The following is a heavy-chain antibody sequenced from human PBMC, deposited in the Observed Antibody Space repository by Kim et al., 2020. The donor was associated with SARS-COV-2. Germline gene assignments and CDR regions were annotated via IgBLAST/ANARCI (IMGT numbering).Heavy chain of an antibody. Sequence: GGSLRLSCAASGFTFGSYAMIWVRQAPGKGLEWVSSITGSGGSTYYADSVKGRFTISRDNSKSTLYLQMNSLRAEDTAVYYCAKDLEGKRAWGSWGQGTLVTVSS. CDR1: GFTFGSYA. V-gene: IGHV3-23*01. J-gene: IGHJ5*02. D-gene: IGHD1-26*01. CDR3: AKDLEGKRAWGS. CDR2: ITGSGGST.